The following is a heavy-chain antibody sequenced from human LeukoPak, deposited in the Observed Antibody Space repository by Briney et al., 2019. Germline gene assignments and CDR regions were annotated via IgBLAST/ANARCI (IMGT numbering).Heavy chain of an antibody. Sequence: PGGSLRLSCAASGFTFSSYAMHWVRQAPGKGQEWLAVISSDGSLEYYADSVKGRFTISRDNSKNTLYLQMNSLRPEDTAVYYCARDPVPAAARHFDYWGQGTLVTVSS. CDR3: ARDPVPAAARHFDY. J-gene: IGHJ4*02. CDR2: ISSDGSLE. CDR1: GFTFSSYA. D-gene: IGHD2-2*01. V-gene: IGHV3-30-3*01.